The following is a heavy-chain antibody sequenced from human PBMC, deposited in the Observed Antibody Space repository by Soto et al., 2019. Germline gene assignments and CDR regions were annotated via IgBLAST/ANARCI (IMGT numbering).Heavy chain of an antibody. CDR3: ARAEDYDSSGYYSPFDY. CDR1: GFTFSSYS. J-gene: IGHJ4*02. CDR2: ISSSSSTI. Sequence: EVQLVASGGGLVQPGGSLRLSCAASGFTFSSYSMNWVRQAPGKGLEWVSYISSSSSTIYYADSVKGRFTISRDNAKNSLYLQMNSLRDEDTAVYYCARAEDYDSSGYYSPFDYWGQGNLDTVSS. D-gene: IGHD3-22*01. V-gene: IGHV3-48*02.